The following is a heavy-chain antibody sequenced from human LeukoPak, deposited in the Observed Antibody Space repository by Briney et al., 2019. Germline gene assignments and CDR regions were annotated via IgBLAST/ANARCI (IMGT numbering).Heavy chain of an antibody. D-gene: IGHD6-6*01. V-gene: IGHV1-69*13. Sequence: GASVKVSCKDSGGTFSSYASSWVRQAPGQGLEWMGGIIPIFGTANYAQKFQGRVTITADESTSTAYMELSSLRSEDTAVYYCARGSPETTIAAPIGPYYYGMDVWGQGTTVTVSS. J-gene: IGHJ6*02. CDR3: ARGSPETTIAAPIGPYYYGMDV. CDR1: GGTFSSYA. CDR2: IIPIFGTA.